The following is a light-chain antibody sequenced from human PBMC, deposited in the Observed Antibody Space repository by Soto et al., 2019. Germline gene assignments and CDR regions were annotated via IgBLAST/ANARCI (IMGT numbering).Light chain of an antibody. CDR3: QQYGASPIT. J-gene: IGKJ3*01. V-gene: IGKV3-20*01. CDR2: GAS. CDR1: QTVAFNY. Sequence: ETVLTQSPGTLSLSPGEGATLSCRASQTVAFNYLAWYQQKPGQPPRLLIEGASNRAAGVPDSFSGSGSGTDFTLTISRLEAEDSAMYYCQQYGASPITFDPGTRVDIQ.